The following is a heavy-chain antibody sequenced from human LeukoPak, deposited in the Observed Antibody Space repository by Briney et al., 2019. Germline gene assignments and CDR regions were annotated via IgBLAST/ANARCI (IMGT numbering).Heavy chain of an antibody. J-gene: IGHJ4*02. Sequence: GGSLRLSCAASEFTFSNYAMSWVRQSPGKGLQWVSVISGSGDSTYYADSVKGRFTISRDNSKSMVYLQMNSLRADDTAVYFCAKEAGPLDDWGPGTLVTVSS. V-gene: IGHV3-23*01. CDR2: ISGSGDST. CDR3: AKEAGPLDD. CDR1: EFTFSNYA.